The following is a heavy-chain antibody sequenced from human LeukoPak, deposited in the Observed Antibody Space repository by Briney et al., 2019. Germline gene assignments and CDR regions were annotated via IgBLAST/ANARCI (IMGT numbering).Heavy chain of an antibody. D-gene: IGHD3-16*02. J-gene: IGHJ4*02. Sequence: PGGSLRLSCAASGFTFSSYAMSWVRQASGKGLEWVGRIRSKANSYATAYAASVKGRFTISRDDSKNTAYLQMNSLKTEDTAVYYCTSLSYDYVWGSYRYSVDYWGQGTLVTVSS. CDR1: GFTFSSYA. CDR2: IRSKANSYAT. V-gene: IGHV3-73*01. CDR3: TSLSYDYVWGSYRYSVDY.